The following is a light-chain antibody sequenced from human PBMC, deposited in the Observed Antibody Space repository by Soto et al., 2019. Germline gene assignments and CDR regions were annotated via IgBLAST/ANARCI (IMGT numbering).Light chain of an antibody. V-gene: IGKV1-39*01. CDR3: QQYGSSGT. CDR1: QTISTF. Sequence: DIQMTQSPSSLSASVGDRVTITCRASQTISTFLNWYQQKPGKAPKVLIYAASSLQSGAPSRFSGSGSGTDFTLTISDLQPEDFAVYYCQQYGSSGTFGQGTKVDIK. J-gene: IGKJ1*01. CDR2: AAS.